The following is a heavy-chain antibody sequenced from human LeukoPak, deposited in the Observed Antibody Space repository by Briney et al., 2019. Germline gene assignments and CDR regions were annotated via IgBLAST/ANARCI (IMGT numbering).Heavy chain of an antibody. CDR1: GFNFLGYN. V-gene: IGHV3-7*01. CDR2: VTRDGSGT. Sequence: GGSLRLSCITSGFNFLGYNMAWVRQAPGKGLERLATVTRDGSGTEYIDSVRGRFTISRDNAKNSVYLQMNSLRAEDTAVYFCVTEYWYRFDYWGQGPLLTVSS. J-gene: IGHJ4*02. CDR3: VTEYWYRFDY. D-gene: IGHD6-13*01.